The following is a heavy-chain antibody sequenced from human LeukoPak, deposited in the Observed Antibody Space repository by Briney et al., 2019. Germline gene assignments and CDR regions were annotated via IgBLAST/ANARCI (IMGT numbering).Heavy chain of an antibody. D-gene: IGHD3-22*01. CDR3: AKNDYYDSSGYFLY. V-gene: IGHV3-23*01. J-gene: IGHJ4*02. CDR1: GFTFSSYG. CDR2: IGDSDGST. Sequence: GGSLRLSCAASGFTFSSYGMSWVRQAPGKGLEWVSSIGDSDGSTYYADSVKGRFTISRDNSKNTLYLQMNSLRAEDTAVYCCAKNDYYDSSGYFLYWGQGTLVTVSS.